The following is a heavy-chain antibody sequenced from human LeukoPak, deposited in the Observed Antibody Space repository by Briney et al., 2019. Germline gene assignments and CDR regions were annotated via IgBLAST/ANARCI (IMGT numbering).Heavy chain of an antibody. CDR2: MNPNSGNT. D-gene: IGHD1-26*01. CDR1: GYTFTSYY. J-gene: IGHJ6*03. Sequence: ASVKVSCKASGYTFTSYYMHWVRQATGQGLEWMGWMNPNSGNTGYAQKFQGRVTMTRNTSISTAYMELSSLRSEDTAVYYCARVPYSGYYYYMDVWGKGTTVTISS. V-gene: IGHV1-8*02. CDR3: ARVPYSGYYYYMDV.